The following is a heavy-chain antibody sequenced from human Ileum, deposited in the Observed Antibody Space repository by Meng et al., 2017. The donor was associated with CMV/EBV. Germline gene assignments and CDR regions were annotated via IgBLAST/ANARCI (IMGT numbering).Heavy chain of an antibody. D-gene: IGHD3-10*01. V-gene: IGHV4-4*07. CDR2: IYTGGHT. CDR1: SASIRPYY. CDR3: ARGQTVRGFEY. Sequence: LRESGPGLVKPSETLSLTCSVSSASIRPYYWDWIRQPAGKGLEWIGRIYTGGHTDYNPSLKSRVTMSVDTSKNQFFLNLSSVTAADTAVYYCARGQTVRGFEYWGLGILVTVSS. J-gene: IGHJ4*02.